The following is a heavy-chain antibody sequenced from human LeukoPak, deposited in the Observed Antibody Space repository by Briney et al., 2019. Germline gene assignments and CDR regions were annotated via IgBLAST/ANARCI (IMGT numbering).Heavy chain of an antibody. J-gene: IGHJ6*03. Sequence: SVKVSRKASGYTFTTSDINWVRQAPGQGLEWMGGIIPIFGTANYAQKFQGRVTITADKSTSTAYMELSSLRSEDTAVYYCARDGDIVVVPAASRWYYYMDVWGKGTTVTVSS. V-gene: IGHV1-69*06. CDR3: ARDGDIVVVPAASRWYYYMDV. CDR1: GYTFTTSD. CDR2: IIPIFGTA. D-gene: IGHD2-2*01.